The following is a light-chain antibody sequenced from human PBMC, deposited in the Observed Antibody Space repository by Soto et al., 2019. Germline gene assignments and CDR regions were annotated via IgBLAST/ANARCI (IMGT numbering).Light chain of an antibody. CDR2: GTS. CDR1: QSVSSSY. Sequence: EIVLTQSPGTLSLSPGERATLSCRASQSVSSSYLAWYQQKPGQAPRLLIYGTSSRATAIPDRFSGSGSGTDFTLTISRLEPEDFAVYYXXXYGSSSCTFGQGTKVDI. V-gene: IGKV3-20*01. J-gene: IGKJ1*01. CDR3: XXYGSSSCT.